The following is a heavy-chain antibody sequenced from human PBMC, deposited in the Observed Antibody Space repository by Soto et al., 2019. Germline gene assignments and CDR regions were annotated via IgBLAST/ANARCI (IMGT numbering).Heavy chain of an antibody. CDR2: IYHSGST. V-gene: IGHV4-4*02. J-gene: IGHJ6*02. CDR1: GGSISSSNW. Sequence: PSETLSLTCAVSGGSISSSNWWSWVRQPPGKGLEWIGEIYHSGSTNYNPSLKSRVTISVDKSKNQFSLKLSSVTAADTAVYYCARDRVYSSSSPYYYYYYGMDVWGQGTTVTAP. D-gene: IGHD6-6*01. CDR3: ARDRVYSSSSPYYYYYYGMDV.